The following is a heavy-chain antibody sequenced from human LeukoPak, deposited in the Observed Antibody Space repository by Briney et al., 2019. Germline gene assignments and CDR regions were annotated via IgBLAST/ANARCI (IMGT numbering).Heavy chain of an antibody. CDR3: ALSPLGAAGTWSGLFDY. D-gene: IGHD6-13*01. Sequence: PSETLSLTCAVSGYSISSGYYWGWIRQPPGKGLEWIGSISPSESTFYNPSLKSRVTISVDTPKNQFSLKLRSVTAADTAVYYCALSPLGAAGTWSGLFDYWGQGTLVTVSS. J-gene: IGHJ4*02. CDR2: ISPSEST. CDR1: GYSISSGYY. V-gene: IGHV4-38-2*01.